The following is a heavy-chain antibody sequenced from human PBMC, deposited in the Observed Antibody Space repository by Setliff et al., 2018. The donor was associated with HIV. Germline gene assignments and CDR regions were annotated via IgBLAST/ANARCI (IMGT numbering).Heavy chain of an antibody. D-gene: IGHD2-21*02. Sequence: PSETLSLTCTVSGGSINSGGYYWSRIRQHPGKGLEWIGYIFYSGSTIYNPSLKSRITISLDTSKEQFSLELSSATAADTAVYYCATLDHSGGNFLAYWGQGSLVTVSS. CDR3: ATLDHSGGNFLAY. J-gene: IGHJ4*02. CDR2: IFYSGST. V-gene: IGHV4-61*08. CDR1: GGSINSGGYY.